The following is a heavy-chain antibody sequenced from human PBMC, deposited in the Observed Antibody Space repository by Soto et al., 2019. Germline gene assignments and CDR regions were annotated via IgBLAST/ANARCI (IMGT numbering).Heavy chain of an antibody. D-gene: IGHD2-15*01. Sequence: GASVKVSCKASGGTFSSYAISWVRQAPGQGLEWMGGIIPIFGTANYAQKFQGRVTITADESTSTAYMELSSLRSEDTAVYYCARFNSLYCSGGSCPRINWFDPWGQGTLVTVSS. CDR1: GGTFSSYA. V-gene: IGHV1-69*13. J-gene: IGHJ5*02. CDR3: ARFNSLYCSGGSCPRINWFDP. CDR2: IIPIFGTA.